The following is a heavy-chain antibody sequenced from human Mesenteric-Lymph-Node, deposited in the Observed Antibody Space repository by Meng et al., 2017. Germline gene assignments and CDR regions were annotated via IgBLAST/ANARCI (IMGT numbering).Heavy chain of an antibody. Sequence: QVQLVQPGAAVQKPGASVKVSCKASGYTFTVYYMHWVRQAPGQGLEWMGRINPHTGGINYAQEFQGRVARTRDTSISTAYMELSRLRTDDTAVYYCAKIGSNHQFDLWGQGTLVTVSS. J-gene: IGHJ4*02. CDR3: AKIGSNHQFDL. CDR2: INPHTGGI. D-gene: IGHD4-11*01. V-gene: IGHV1-2*06. CDR1: GYTFTVYY.